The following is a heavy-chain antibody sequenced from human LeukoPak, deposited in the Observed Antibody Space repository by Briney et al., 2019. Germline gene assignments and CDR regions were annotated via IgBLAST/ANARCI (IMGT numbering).Heavy chain of an antibody. CDR1: GFALSTRGMC. J-gene: IGHJ1*01. CDR2: IDWDDDN. D-gene: IGHD3-16*01. V-gene: IGHV2-70*11. CDR3: ARIFGPEYFQH. Sequence: SGPSLVNPPQTLTLTCTFSGFALSTRGMCVSWIRQPPGKALEWLARIDWDDDNYYSTSLKTRLTISKDTSKNQVVLTMTNMDPVDTATYYCARIFGPEYFQHWGQGTLVTVSS.